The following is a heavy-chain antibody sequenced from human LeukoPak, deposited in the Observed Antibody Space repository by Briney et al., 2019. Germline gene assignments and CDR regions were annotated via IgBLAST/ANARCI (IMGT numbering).Heavy chain of an antibody. Sequence: GGSLRLSCAASGFTFSSYAMHWVRQAPGKGLEWVAVISYDGSNKYYADSVKGRFTISRDNSKNTQYLQMNSLRAEDTAVYYCGGDSSGYYYEDYWGQGTLVTVSS. CDR1: GFTFSSYA. CDR3: GGDSSGYYYEDY. V-gene: IGHV3-30-3*01. J-gene: IGHJ4*02. CDR2: ISYDGSNK. D-gene: IGHD3-22*01.